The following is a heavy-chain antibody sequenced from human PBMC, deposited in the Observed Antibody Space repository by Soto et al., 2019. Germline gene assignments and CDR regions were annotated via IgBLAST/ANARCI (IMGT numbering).Heavy chain of an antibody. CDR1: GGSFSGYY. CDR3: ARDKITGLVDY. J-gene: IGHJ4*02. Sequence: QVQLQQWGAGLLKPSETLSLTCEVYGGSFSGYYWTWIRQPPGTGLEWIVEINHSGSTNYNPSLKSRVTISVDTSKNQFSLKLTSVTAADTAVYYCARDKITGLVDYWGQGTLVTVSS. V-gene: IGHV4-34*01. D-gene: IGHD2-8*02. CDR2: INHSGST.